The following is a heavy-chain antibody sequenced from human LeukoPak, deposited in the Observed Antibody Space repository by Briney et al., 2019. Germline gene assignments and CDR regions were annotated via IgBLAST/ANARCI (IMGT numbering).Heavy chain of an antibody. CDR1: GGSISSYY. D-gene: IGHD3-9*01. J-gene: IGHJ3*02. CDR2: IYYSGST. Sequence: SETLSLTCTVSGGSISSYYWSWIRQPPGKGLEWIGYIYYSGSTNYNPSLKSRVTISVDTSKNQFSLKLSSVTAADTAVCYCARQSAYYDILTGYSHDAFDIWGQGTMVTVSS. CDR3: ARQSAYYDILTGYSHDAFDI. V-gene: IGHV4-59*08.